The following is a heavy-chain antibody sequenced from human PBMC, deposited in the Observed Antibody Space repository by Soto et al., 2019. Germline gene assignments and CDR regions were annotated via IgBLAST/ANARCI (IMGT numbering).Heavy chain of an antibody. D-gene: IGHD2-2*01. CDR1: GGSINNFY. V-gene: IGHV4-4*07. Sequence: QVQLVESGPGLVKASETLSLTCTVVGGSINNFYWSWVRQSAGKGLEWIGRIYSSGKSNYNPSLKSRVAMSVDTSKNQCFLRLTPVAAAATAMYDCARVRGLVLHACHYDLDVWGQGTTVTV. CDR3: ARVRGLVLHACHYDLDV. CDR2: IYSSGKS. J-gene: IGHJ6*03.